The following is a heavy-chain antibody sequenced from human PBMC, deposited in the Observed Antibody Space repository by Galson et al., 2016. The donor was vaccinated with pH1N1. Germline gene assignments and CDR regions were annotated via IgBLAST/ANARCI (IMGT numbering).Heavy chain of an antibody. CDR1: GYTFTGYY. Sequence: SVKVSCKASGYTFTGYYMHWVRQAPGQGLEWMGRINPNSGGTNYAQKFQGRVTMTRDTSISTAYMELSRLRSDDTAVYYCARVYSRGGTYYPDAFDIWGQGTMVTVYS. CDR2: INPNSGGT. D-gene: IGHD1-26*01. V-gene: IGHV1-2*06. J-gene: IGHJ3*02. CDR3: ARVYSRGGTYYPDAFDI.